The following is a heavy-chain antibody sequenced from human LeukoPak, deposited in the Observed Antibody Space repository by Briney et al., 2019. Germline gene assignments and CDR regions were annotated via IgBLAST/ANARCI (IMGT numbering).Heavy chain of an antibody. V-gene: IGHV1-8*01. CDR3: WTVASSYPPFYY. D-gene: IGHD6-19*01. CDR1: GYTFTSYD. J-gene: IGHJ4*02. Sequence: ASVKVSCKASGYTFTSYDINWVRQATGQGLEWMGWINPNSGNTGYAQKCQGRVTMTRNTSTSTAYIELRSLRSVDTAAYYGWTVASSYPPFYYWGQGTLVTVSS. CDR2: INPNSGNT.